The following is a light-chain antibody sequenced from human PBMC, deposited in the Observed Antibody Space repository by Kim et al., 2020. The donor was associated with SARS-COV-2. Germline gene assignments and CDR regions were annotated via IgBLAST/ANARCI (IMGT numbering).Light chain of an antibody. CDR2: GNS. V-gene: IGLV1-40*01. Sequence: RVSISGTGSSPNIGAGYDVHWYQQLPGTAPKLLIYGNSNRPSGVPDRFSGSKSGTSASLAITGLQAEDEADYYCQSYDSSLSGYVFGTGTKVTVL. CDR1: SPNIGAGYD. CDR3: QSYDSSLSGYV. J-gene: IGLJ1*01.